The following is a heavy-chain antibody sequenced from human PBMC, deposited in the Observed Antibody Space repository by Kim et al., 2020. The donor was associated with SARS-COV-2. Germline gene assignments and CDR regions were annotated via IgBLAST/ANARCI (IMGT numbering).Heavy chain of an antibody. CDR2: INHSGST. D-gene: IGHD3-3*01. Sequence: SETLSLTCAVYGGSFSGYYWSWIRQPPGKGLEWIGEINHSGSTNYNPSLKSRVTISVDTSKNQFSLKLSSVTAADTAVYYCARSQTFWSGSYYYYGMDVWGQGTTVTVSS. V-gene: IGHV4-34*01. J-gene: IGHJ6*02. CDR3: ARSQTFWSGSYYYYGMDV. CDR1: GGSFSGYY.